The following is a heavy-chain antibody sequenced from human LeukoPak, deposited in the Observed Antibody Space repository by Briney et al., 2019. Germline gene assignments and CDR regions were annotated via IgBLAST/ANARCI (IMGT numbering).Heavy chain of an antibody. CDR3: AGSNWGRSRFDY. CDR1: GGSFSGYY. Sequence: SETLSLTCAVYGGSFSGYYWSWIRQPPGEGLEWIGEINHSGSTNYNPSLKSRVTISVDTSKNQFSLKLSSVTAADTAVYYCAGSNWGRSRFDYWGQGTLVTVSS. CDR2: INHSGST. V-gene: IGHV4-34*01. J-gene: IGHJ4*02. D-gene: IGHD7-27*01.